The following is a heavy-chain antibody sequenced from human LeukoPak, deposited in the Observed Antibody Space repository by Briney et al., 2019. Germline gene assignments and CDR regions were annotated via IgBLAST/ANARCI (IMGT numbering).Heavy chain of an antibody. D-gene: IGHD5-12*01. CDR3: ARVDDSGYGHYYYYMDV. Sequence: ASVKVSCKASGYTFTSYGIIWVRQAPGQGLEWMGWISGYNDNTKYAQKLQGRVTMTTDTSTSTAYMELRSLRSDDTAVYYCARVDDSGYGHYYYYMDVWGKGTTVTVSS. CDR1: GYTFTSYG. CDR2: ISGYNDNT. V-gene: IGHV1-18*01. J-gene: IGHJ6*03.